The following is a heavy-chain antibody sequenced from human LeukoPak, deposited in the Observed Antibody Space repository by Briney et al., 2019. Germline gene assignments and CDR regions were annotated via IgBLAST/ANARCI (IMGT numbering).Heavy chain of an antibody. J-gene: IGHJ1*01. V-gene: IGHV7-4-1*02. CDR3: ARDYTVALGTTTYFQH. D-gene: IGHD1-7*01. CDR1: GYIFSTYA. Sequence: ASVKVSCKASGYIFSTYAMIWVRQAPGQGLEFIGWINTNTGNPTYAQGFTGRFVFSLDTSVSTAYLQISSLKAEDTAVYYCARDYTVALGTTTYFQHWGQGTLVTVSS. CDR2: INTNTGNP.